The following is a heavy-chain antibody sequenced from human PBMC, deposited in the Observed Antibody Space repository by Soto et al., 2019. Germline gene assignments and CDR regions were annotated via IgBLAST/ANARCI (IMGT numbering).Heavy chain of an antibody. Sequence: SETLSLTCTVSGGSSSSYYWSWIRQPPGKGLEWIGYIYYSGSTNYNPSLKSRVTISADTSKNRFSLKLRSVTAADTAVYYCERDLTTVLTKWFDSWGQGTLVTVSS. CDR3: ERDLTTVLTKWFDS. D-gene: IGHD4-17*01. V-gene: IGHV4-59*01. J-gene: IGHJ5*01. CDR1: GGSSSSYY. CDR2: IYYSGST.